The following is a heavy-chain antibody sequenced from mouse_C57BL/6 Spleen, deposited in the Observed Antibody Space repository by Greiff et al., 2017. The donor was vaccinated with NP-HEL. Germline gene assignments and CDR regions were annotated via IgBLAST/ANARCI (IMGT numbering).Heavy chain of an antibody. J-gene: IGHJ2*01. CDR2: IYPGSGNT. V-gene: IGHV1-76*01. CDR3: AREGFYDGYYAPYFDY. Sequence: QVQLKQSGAELVRPGASVKLSCKASGYTFTDYYINWVKQRPGQGLEWIARIYPGSGNTYYNEKFKGKATLTAEKSSSTAYMQLSSLTSEDSAVYFCAREGFYDGYYAPYFDYWGQGTTLTVSS. D-gene: IGHD2-3*01. CDR1: GYTFTDYY.